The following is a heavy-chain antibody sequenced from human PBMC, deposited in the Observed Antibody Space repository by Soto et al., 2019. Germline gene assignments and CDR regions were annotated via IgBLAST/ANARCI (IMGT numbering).Heavy chain of an antibody. CDR1: GGSISSGDYY. V-gene: IGHV4-30-4*01. CDR2: IYYSGST. D-gene: IGHD3-10*01. J-gene: IGHJ6*02. CDR3: AIQPRVRGVIYYYYYGMDV. Sequence: SETLSLTCTVSGGSISSGDYYWSWIRQPPGKGLEWIGYIYYSGSTYYNPSLKSRVTISVDTSKNQFSLKLSSVTAADTAVYYCAIQPRVRGVIYYYYYGMDVWGQGTTVTVSS.